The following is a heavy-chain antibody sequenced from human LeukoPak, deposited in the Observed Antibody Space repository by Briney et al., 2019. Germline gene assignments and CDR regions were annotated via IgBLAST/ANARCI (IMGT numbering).Heavy chain of an antibody. Sequence: GESLKISCKGSGYSFTSYWIGWVRQMPGKGLEWVGIIYPGDYDTRYSPSFQGQVTISADKSISTAYLQWSSLEASATAMYYSARWGSSSPSGLDYWGQGTLVTVSS. D-gene: IGHD6-6*01. CDR1: GYSFTSYW. V-gene: IGHV5-51*01. CDR2: IYPGDYDT. CDR3: ARWGSSSPSGLDY. J-gene: IGHJ4*02.